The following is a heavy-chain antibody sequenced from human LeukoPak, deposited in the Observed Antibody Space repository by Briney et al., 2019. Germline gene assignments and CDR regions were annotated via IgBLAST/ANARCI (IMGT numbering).Heavy chain of an antibody. CDR3: VRDWGNDREFDY. J-gene: IGHJ4*02. Sequence: GGSLRLSCAASGFAFSNYNMNWVRQAPGKGLEWVSFISSSGNTIYYTDSVKGRFTISRDNAKNSVNLQMSSLREEDTAVYYCVRDWGNDREFDYWGQGTLVTVSS. V-gene: IGHV3-48*02. D-gene: IGHD3-16*02. CDR2: ISSSGNTI. CDR1: GFAFSNYN.